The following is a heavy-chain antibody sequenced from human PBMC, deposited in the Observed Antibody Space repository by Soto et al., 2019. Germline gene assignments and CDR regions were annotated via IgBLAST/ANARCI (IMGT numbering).Heavy chain of an antibody. CDR3: ARGFIAYSSSYLPLLFDY. CDR2: ISYDGSNK. V-gene: IGHV3-30*03. CDR1: GFTFSSYG. D-gene: IGHD6-6*01. Sequence: GGSLRLSCAASGFTFSSYGMHWVRQAPGKGLEWVAVISYDGSNKYYADSVKGRFTISRDNSKNTLYLQMNSLRAEDTAVYYCARGFIAYSSSYLPLLFDYWGQGTLVTVSS. J-gene: IGHJ4*02.